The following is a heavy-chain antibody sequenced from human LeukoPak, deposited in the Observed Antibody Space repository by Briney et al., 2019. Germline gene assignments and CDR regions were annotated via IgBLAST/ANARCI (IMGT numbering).Heavy chain of an antibody. V-gene: IGHV4-61*02. J-gene: IGHJ4*02. CDR2: IYTSGST. D-gene: IGHD6-13*01. Sequence: SQTLSLTCTVSGGSITNLDYYWTWIRQPAGKRLEWIGRIYTSGSTNYNPSLKSRVTMSVDTSKNQFSLKLSSVTAADTAVYYCARGIAAAGTEFDYWGQGTLVTVSS. CDR3: ARGIAAAGTEFDY. CDR1: GGSITNLDYY.